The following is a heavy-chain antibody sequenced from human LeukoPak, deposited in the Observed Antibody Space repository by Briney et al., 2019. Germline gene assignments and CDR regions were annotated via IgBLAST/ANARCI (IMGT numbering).Heavy chain of an antibody. Sequence: LRLSCAASGFTFSSYGMHWVRQPPGKGLEWIGSMYYRGSTYYNPSLKSRVTISIDTSKNQFSLKLSSVTAADTSVYYCARMTTIGSYYIDNWGQGTLVTVSS. J-gene: IGHJ4*02. CDR1: GFTFSSYG. D-gene: IGHD5-24*01. CDR2: MYYRGST. V-gene: IGHV4-39*01. CDR3: ARMTTIGSYYIDN.